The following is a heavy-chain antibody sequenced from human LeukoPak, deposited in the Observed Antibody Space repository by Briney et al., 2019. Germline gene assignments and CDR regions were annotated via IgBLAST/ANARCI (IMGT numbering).Heavy chain of an antibody. D-gene: IGHD6-19*01. CDR1: GFTFSSYT. V-gene: IGHV3-23*01. J-gene: IGHJ4*02. CDR2: VCYVGGRT. Sequence: GGCLRLSSAPSGFTFSSYTMGWVRDAPGEGRESGSGVCYVGGRTYYADSVKGRFTVSRDNSRNTVFLQMNSLRAADTAVYYCAQVEGEGRAAGSGWYFTDSWGQGTLVTVSS. CDR3: AQVEGEGRAAGSGWYFTDS.